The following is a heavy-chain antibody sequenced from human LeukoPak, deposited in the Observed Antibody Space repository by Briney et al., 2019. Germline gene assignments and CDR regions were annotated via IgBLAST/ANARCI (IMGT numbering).Heavy chain of an antibody. D-gene: IGHD3-10*01. CDR2: IRYDGSNT. CDR3: ATDEVVRGLVIRFDY. CDR1: GFIFSSYG. V-gene: IGHV3-30*02. Sequence: GGSLRLSCAASGFIFSSYGMHWVRQAPGKGLEWVAFIRYDGSNTYYADSVKGRFTISRDNSKNTLYLQMNSLRAEDTAMYYCATDEVVRGLVIRFDYWGQGTLVTVSS. J-gene: IGHJ4*02.